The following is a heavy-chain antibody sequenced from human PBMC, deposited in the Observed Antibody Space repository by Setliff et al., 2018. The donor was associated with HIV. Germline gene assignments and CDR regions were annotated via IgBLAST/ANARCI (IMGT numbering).Heavy chain of an antibody. CDR1: GFTFSSYW. V-gene: IGHV3-7*01. CDR3: ARDSQWELLPGYFDY. D-gene: IGHD1-26*01. J-gene: IGHJ4*02. Sequence: PGGSLRLSCAASGFTFSSYWMSWVRQAPGKGLEWVANIKQDGSEKYYVDPVKGRFTISRDNAKNSLYLQMNSLRAEDTAVYYCARDSQWELLPGYFDYWGQGTLVTVSS. CDR2: IKQDGSEK.